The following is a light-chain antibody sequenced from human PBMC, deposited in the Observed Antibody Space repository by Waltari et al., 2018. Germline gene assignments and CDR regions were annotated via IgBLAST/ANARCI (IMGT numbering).Light chain of an antibody. Sequence: QSALAQSASVSGSPGQSITISCTGTGSDIGYYNFVSWYQQHPGKAPKLFIFDVSRWSSVVSHRFSGAKSGNTASLTISGLQAEDEADYYCSSYTSTNTIIFGGGTKVTVL. CDR3: SSYTSTNTII. CDR2: DVS. CDR1: GSDIGYYNF. V-gene: IGLV2-14*03. J-gene: IGLJ2*01.